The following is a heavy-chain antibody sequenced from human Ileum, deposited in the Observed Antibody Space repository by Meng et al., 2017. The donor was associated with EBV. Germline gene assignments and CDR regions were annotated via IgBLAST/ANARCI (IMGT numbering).Heavy chain of an antibody. D-gene: IGHD6-19*01. CDR3: ASFPPPGKQWLVTDY. CDR1: GGSISSSNW. Sequence: QVELLESGPGLVKPLGPRSLTCAVSGGSISSSNWWRWVRQPPGKGLEWIGEIYHSGSTNYNPSLKSRVTISVDKSKNQFSLKLSSVTAADTAVYYCASFPPPGKQWLVTDYWGQGTLVTVSS. CDR2: IYHSGST. V-gene: IGHV4-4*02. J-gene: IGHJ4*02.